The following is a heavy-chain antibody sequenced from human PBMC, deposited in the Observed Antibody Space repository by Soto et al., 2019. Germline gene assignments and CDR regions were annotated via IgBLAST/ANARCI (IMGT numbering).Heavy chain of an antibody. D-gene: IGHD3-22*01. CDR2: IYYSGST. Sequence: SETLSLTCTVAGGSISSYYWSWIRQPPGKGLEWIGYIYYSGSTNYNPSLKSRVTISVDTSKNQFSLKLSSVTAADTAVYYCARETRYYYDSSGYYSPWFDPWGQGTLVTVSS. V-gene: IGHV4-59*08. CDR3: ARETRYYYDSSGYYSPWFDP. J-gene: IGHJ5*02. CDR1: GGSISSYY.